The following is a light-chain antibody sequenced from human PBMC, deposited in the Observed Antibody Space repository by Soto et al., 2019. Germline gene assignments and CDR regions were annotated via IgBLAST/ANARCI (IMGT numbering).Light chain of an antibody. CDR1: SSNIVNNY. Sequence: QSVLTQPPSVSAAPGQTVTISCSGSSSNIVNNYVSWYQQLPGTAPKLLIYDNNKRPSWIPDRFSGSKSGTSATLGITGLRTGDEADDYYGTLDSSHSAVVFGGGTKLTVL. CDR3: GTLDSSHSAVV. CDR2: DNN. J-gene: IGLJ2*01. V-gene: IGLV1-51*01.